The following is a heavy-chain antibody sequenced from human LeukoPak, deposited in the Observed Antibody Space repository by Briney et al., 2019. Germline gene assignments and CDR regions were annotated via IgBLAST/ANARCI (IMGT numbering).Heavy chain of an antibody. CDR2: IYYSGST. D-gene: IGHD3-10*01. J-gene: IGHJ4*02. CDR3: AREGMARGFGGNN. V-gene: IGHV4-39*02. Sequence: SETLSLTCTVSGGSISSYYWGWIRQPPGKGLEWIGSIYYSGSTYYNPSLKSRVTISVDTSKNQFSLKLSSVTAADTAVYYCAREGMARGFGGNNWGQGTLVTVSS. CDR1: GGSISSYY.